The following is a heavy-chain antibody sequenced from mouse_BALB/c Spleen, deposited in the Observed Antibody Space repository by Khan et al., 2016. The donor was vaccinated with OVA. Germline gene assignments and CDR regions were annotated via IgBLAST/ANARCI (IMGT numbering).Heavy chain of an antibody. Sequence: QVQLQQSGAELVRPGASVKLSCKTSGYTFTNYWINWVKQRPGQGLEWIGNIYPSDSYTNYNQKFKDKATLTVDKSSSTAYMQLTSPTSEDSAVYYCTRGDPGNFDYWGHGTTLTVSS. J-gene: IGHJ2*01. CDR2: IYPSDSYT. CDR1: GYTFTNYW. CDR3: TRGDPGNFDY. D-gene: IGHD2-13*01. V-gene: IGHV1-69*02.